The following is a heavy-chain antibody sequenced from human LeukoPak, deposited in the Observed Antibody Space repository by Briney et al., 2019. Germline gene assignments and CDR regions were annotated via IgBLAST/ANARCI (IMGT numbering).Heavy chain of an antibody. CDR1: GGSFSGYY. Sequence: SETLSLTCAVYGGSFSGYYWSWIRQPPGKGLEWIGEINRSGSTYYNPSLKSRVTISVDRSKNQFSLKLSSVTAADTAVYYCARKTTSAFDIWGQGTMVTVSS. D-gene: IGHD1-1*01. J-gene: IGHJ3*02. CDR2: INRSGST. V-gene: IGHV4-34*01. CDR3: ARKTTSAFDI.